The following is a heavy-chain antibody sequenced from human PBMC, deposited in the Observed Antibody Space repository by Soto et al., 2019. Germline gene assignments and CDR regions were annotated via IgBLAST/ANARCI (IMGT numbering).Heavy chain of an antibody. D-gene: IGHD1-7*01. CDR2: IYYSGST. CDR1: GGSISSYY. V-gene: IGHV4-59*08. CDR3: ARQYNWNSPDYDYYMDV. Sequence: SETLSLTCTVSGGSISSYYWSWIRQPPGKGLEWIGYIYYSGSTNYNPSLKGRVTISVDTSKNQFSLKLSSVTAADTAVYYCARQYNWNSPDYDYYMDVWGKGTTVTVSS. J-gene: IGHJ6*03.